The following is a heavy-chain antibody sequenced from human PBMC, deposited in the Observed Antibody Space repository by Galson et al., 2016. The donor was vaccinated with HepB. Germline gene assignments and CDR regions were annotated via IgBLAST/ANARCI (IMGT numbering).Heavy chain of an antibody. CDR2: ISSRGTTV. V-gene: IGHV3-11*01. CDR3: VPLGYAVDY. Sequence: SLRLSCAASGFNFNIYAMAWVRQAPGKGLEWISYISSRGTTVWYANSVKGRFTISRDNAKISLYLQMNSLRGEDTAVYYCVPLGYAVDYWGQGTLVTVSS. J-gene: IGHJ4*02. D-gene: IGHD5-12*01. CDR1: GFNFNIYA.